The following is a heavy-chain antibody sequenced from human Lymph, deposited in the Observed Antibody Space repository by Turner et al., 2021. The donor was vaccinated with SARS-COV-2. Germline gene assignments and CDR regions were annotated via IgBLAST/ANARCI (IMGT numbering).Heavy chain of an antibody. CDR2: IIPILAIA. V-gene: IGHV1-69*10. J-gene: IGHJ5*02. CDR1: GGTFSSYA. CDR3: ARDSPYCSSTSCYDP. D-gene: IGHD2-2*01. Sequence: QVQLVPSGAEVQKPGSSVKVSCKASGGTFSSYAITWVRQAPGQGLEWMGGIIPILAIANYAQKFQGRVTITADKSTSTAYMELSSLISEDTAVYYCARDSPYCSSTSCYDPWGQGTLVTVSS.